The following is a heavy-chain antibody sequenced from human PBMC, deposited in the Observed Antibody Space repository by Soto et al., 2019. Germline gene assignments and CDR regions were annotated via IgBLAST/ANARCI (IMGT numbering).Heavy chain of an antibody. CDR3: ARKRPQNYGDYGYYYYYLDV. CDR1: GGSISSYY. Sequence: QVQLQESGPGLVKPSETLSLTCTVSGGSISSYYWSWIRQPPGKGLEWIGYIYYSGSTNYTPSLKSRVTISVDTSKNQFSLKLSSVTAADTAVYYCARKRPQNYGDYGYYYYYLDVWGKGTTVTVSS. D-gene: IGHD4-17*01. J-gene: IGHJ6*03. V-gene: IGHV4-59*01. CDR2: IYYSGST.